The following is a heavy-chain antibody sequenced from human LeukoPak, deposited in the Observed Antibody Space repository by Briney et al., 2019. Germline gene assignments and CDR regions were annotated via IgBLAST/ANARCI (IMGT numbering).Heavy chain of an antibody. CDR3: ARSPRAAAVRFDY. V-gene: IGHV1-18*01. CDR2: ITTYNGNT. CDR1: GYTFTSYG. J-gene: IGHJ4*02. Sequence: GASVKVSCKASGYTFTSYGISWVRQAPGQGLEWMGWITTYNGNTNYPQKLQGRVTVTTDTSTNTAYLELRSLRSDDTAVYYCARSPRAAAVRFDYWGQGTLVTVSS. D-gene: IGHD6-13*01.